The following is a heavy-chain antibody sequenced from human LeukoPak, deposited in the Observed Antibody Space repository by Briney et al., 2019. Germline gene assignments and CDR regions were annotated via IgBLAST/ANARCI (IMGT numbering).Heavy chain of an antibody. CDR1: GFTFSSYW. CDR3: AKDGSYYGSGSPPKY. Sequence: GGSLRLSCAASGFTFSSYWMHWVRQAPGKGLVWVSRISYDGGDPSYADSVKGRFTISRDNSKNTLYLQMNSLRAEDTAVYYCAKDGSYYGSGSPPKYWGQGTLVTVSS. D-gene: IGHD3-10*01. CDR2: ISYDGGDP. J-gene: IGHJ4*02. V-gene: IGHV3-74*01.